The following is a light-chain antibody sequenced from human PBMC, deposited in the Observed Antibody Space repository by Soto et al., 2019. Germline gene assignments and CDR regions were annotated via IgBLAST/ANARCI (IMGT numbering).Light chain of an antibody. Sequence: QSVLTQPASVSGSPGQSITISCTGTSSDVGSYNIVSWYQQHPGKAPKLMIYEGSKRRSGVSNRFSGSKSGNTASLTISGLQAEDEADYYCCSYAGSSTPVVFGGGTKVTVL. V-gene: IGLV2-23*01. CDR1: SSDVGSYNI. J-gene: IGLJ2*01. CDR3: CSYAGSSTPVV. CDR2: EGS.